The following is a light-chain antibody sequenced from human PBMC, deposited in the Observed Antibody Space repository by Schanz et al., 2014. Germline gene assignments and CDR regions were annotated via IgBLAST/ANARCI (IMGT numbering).Light chain of an antibody. J-gene: IGKJ5*01. Sequence: EVVLTQSPGTLSLSPGETATLSCRASQSISSSYLAWYQQKPGLAPRLLIFDTSTRATGIPDRFSGSGSGTDFTLTISSLEPEDFAVYFCQQRHTWPLTFGQGTRLDIK. CDR2: DTS. V-gene: IGKV3D-20*02. CDR1: QSISSSY. CDR3: QQRHTWPLT.